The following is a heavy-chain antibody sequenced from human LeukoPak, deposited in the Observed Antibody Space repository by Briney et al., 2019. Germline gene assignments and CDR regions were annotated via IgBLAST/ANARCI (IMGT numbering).Heavy chain of an antibody. CDR1: GNSFSNSW. Sequence: GDSLKISCKASGNSFSNSWLGWVRQMPGKGLEWMGIINPGDSDTRYSPSFQGQVTISADKSISIAYLQWTSLKASDTAMYYCARHRQGFDYWGQGTLVTVSS. V-gene: IGHV5-51*01. J-gene: IGHJ4*02. CDR2: INPGDSDT. CDR3: ARHRQGFDY.